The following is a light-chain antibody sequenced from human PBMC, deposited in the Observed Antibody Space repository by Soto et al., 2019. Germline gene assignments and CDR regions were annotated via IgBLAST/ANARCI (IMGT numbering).Light chain of an antibody. CDR1: QSLLHSNRYNY. Sequence: DIVMTQSPLSLPVTPGEPASIACRSSQSLLHSNRYNYLAWYLQKPGQSPQLRIYFGSNRASVVLERLCDSGSGSEFTLNISRVEADDVRVYYCKQALQTPWTFGQGTKVEI. J-gene: IGKJ1*01. V-gene: IGKV2-28*01. CDR2: FGS. CDR3: KQALQTPWT.